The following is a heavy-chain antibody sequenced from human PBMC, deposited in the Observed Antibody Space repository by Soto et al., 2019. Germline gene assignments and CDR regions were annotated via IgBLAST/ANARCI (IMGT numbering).Heavy chain of an antibody. CDR2: IYYSGNT. V-gene: IGHV4-59*01. J-gene: IGHJ5*02. D-gene: IGHD1-7*01. CDR1: GVSFSTYY. Sequence: SETLSLTCTVSGVSFSTYYLNWIRQSPGKGLEWIWSIYYSGNTNYNPSLKSRVTISLDTTKRQCSMRMRSVTAADTAVYFCARDRKGKTGTTPGEGWLAPWGHGTLVTVSS. CDR3: ARDRKGKTGTTPGEGWLAP.